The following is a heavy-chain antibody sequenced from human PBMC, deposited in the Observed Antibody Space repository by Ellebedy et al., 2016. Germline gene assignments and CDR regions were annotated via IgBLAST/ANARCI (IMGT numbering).Heavy chain of an antibody. Sequence: GGSLRLXXAASGFSVSSNDMSWVRQAPGKGLELVSLLHGGGGSFYADFVKGRFTISTDNSKKTFYLQMSGLGAEDTAVYYCVTRHNGAFDFWGQGTMVTVSS. CDR2: LHGGGGS. V-gene: IGHV3-53*01. CDR3: VTRHNGAFDF. CDR1: GFSVSSND. D-gene: IGHD2-8*01. J-gene: IGHJ3*01.